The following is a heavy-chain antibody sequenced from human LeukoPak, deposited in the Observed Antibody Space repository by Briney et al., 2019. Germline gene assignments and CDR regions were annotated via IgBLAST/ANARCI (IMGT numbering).Heavy chain of an antibody. CDR3: VRGGYSSSVDY. CDR2: ISAYNGST. D-gene: IGHD6-6*01. CDR1: GYTFTSYG. Sequence: ASVKVSCKTSGYTFTSYGITWVRQAPGQGLEWMGWISAYNGSTNYAQKLQGRVTMTTDTSTSTAYMELRRLRSDDTAVYYCVRGGYSSSVDYWGQGALVTVSS. J-gene: IGHJ4*02. V-gene: IGHV1-18*01.